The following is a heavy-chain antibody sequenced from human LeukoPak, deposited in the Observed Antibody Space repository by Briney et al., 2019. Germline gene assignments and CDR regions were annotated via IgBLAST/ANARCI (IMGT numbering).Heavy chain of an antibody. J-gene: IGHJ4*02. CDR1: GYTFTGYY. Sequence: GASVKVSCKASGYTFTGYYMHWVRQAPGQGLEGMGWINPNSGGTNYAQKFQGRVTMTRDTSISTAYMEMSRLRSDDTAVYYCARMSRKSRRADYWGQGTLVTVSS. D-gene: IGHD6-13*01. CDR2: INPNSGGT. CDR3: ARMSRKSRRADY. V-gene: IGHV1-2*02.